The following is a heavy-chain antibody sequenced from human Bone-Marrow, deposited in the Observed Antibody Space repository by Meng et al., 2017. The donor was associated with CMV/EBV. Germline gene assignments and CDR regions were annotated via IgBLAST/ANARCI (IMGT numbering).Heavy chain of an antibody. V-gene: IGHV1-18*01. CDR1: GYTFTNYG. D-gene: IGHD3-22*01. Sequence: ASVKVSCKASGYTFTNYGIMWVRQAPGQGLEWMGWMSAYNVNTNYAQRVQGRVTMTTDTSTTTAYMELRSLRSDDTAVYYCARFYDTSGADYWGQGTLVTVSS. CDR2: MSAYNVNT. J-gene: IGHJ4*02. CDR3: ARFYDTSGADY.